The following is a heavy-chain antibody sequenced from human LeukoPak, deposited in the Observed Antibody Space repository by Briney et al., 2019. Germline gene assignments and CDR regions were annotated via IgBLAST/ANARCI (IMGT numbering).Heavy chain of an antibody. D-gene: IGHD3-22*01. CDR1: GFTFSSYS. J-gene: IGHJ4*02. CDR3: ARDVDSSSHYSHFDY. CDR2: ISSSSSTI. V-gene: IGHV3-48*01. Sequence: GGSLRLSCAASGFTFSSYSMNWVRQAPGKGLEWVSYISSSSSTIYYADSVKGRFTISRDNSKNTLDLQMNSLRAEDTAVYYCARDVDSSSHYSHFDYWGQGTLVTVSS.